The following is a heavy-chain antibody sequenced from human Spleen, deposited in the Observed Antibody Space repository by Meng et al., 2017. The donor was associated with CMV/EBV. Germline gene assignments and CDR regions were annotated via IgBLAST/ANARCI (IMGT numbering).Heavy chain of an antibody. CDR2: IFHSGST. CDR1: GGSISSSY. V-gene: IGHV4-59*01. Sequence: SETLSLTCNVSGGSISSSYWNWIRQPPGKGLEWIGYIFHSGSTNSNPSLKSRVTLSVDTSKNQFSLKLTSVTAADTAVYYCARDPGYCTNGVCYYFDYWGQGTLVTVSS. D-gene: IGHD2-8*01. J-gene: IGHJ4*02. CDR3: ARDPGYCTNGVCYYFDY.